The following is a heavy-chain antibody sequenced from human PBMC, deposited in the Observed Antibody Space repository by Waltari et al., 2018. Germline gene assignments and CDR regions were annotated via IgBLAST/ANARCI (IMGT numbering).Heavy chain of an antibody. V-gene: IGHV4-38-2*01. D-gene: IGHD2-2*03. J-gene: IGHJ5*02. CDR1: GYFINTVFF. CDR3: ARQTLGYCTSAACRRLET. Sequence: QVQLQESGPGLVRPSETLSLTCDVSGYFINTVFFWGWIRQPPGKGLEWIGNIYHDGTTYYIPSLKHRLMISLDTSKNQFSLRLNFVDVADTAVYYCARQTLGYCTSAACRRLETWGQGILVTVSS. CDR2: IYHDGTT.